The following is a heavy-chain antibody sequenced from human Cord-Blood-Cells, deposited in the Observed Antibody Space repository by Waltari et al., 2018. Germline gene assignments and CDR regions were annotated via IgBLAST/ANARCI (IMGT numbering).Heavy chain of an antibody. CDR3: AREDPQVGATDY. CDR2: INPNSGGT. J-gene: IGHJ4*02. CDR1: GYTFTGYY. V-gene: IGHV1-2*04. D-gene: IGHD1-26*01. Sequence: QVQLVQSGAEVKKPGASVKVSCKASGYTFTGYYMHWVRPAPGQGLEWMGWINPNSGGTNYAQKFQGWVTMTRDTSISTAYMELRRLRSDDTTVYYCAREDPQVGATDYWGQGTLVTVSS.